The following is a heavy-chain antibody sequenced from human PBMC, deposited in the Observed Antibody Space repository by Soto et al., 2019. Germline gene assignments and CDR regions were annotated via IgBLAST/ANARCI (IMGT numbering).Heavy chain of an antibody. J-gene: IGHJ4*02. CDR1: GFTFSMYW. CDR2: LSDTRTTR. D-gene: IGHD1-26*01. CDR3: TRGPWADSSGTGAH. V-gene: IGHV3-74*01. Sequence: GGSLRLSCVVSGFTFSMYWMHWVRQVPGQSPFWVSALSDTRTTRYYSDTGRHRLNLSSDKSKNTLYLQMNNLKLDDTAIYYCTRGPWADSSGTGAHWGQGTTVTVSS.